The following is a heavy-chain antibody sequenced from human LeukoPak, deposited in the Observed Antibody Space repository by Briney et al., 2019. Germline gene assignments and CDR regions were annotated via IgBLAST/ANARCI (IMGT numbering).Heavy chain of an antibody. CDR2: IYSGGST. V-gene: IGHV3-53*01. Sequence: GGSLRLSCAVSGFTVSSNYMTWVRQAPGKGLEWVTVIYSGGSTYYADSVKGRFTISRDDSKNTLYLQMNSLRAEDTAVYYCARALYGDYGIFDYWGQGTLVSVSS. J-gene: IGHJ4*02. CDR1: GFTVSSNY. D-gene: IGHD4-17*01. CDR3: ARALYGDYGIFDY.